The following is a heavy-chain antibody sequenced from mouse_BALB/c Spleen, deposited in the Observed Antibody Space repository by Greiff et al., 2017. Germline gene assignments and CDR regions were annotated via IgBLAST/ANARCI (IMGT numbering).Heavy chain of an antibody. Sequence: EVKVEESGGGLVKPGGSLKLSCAASGFAFSSYDMSWVRQTPEKRLEWVAYISSGGGSTYYPDTVKGRFTISRDNAKNTLYLQISSLKSEDTAMYYCARQGYGYFDYWGQGTTLTVSS. CDR2: ISSGGGST. CDR1: GFAFSSYD. CDR3: ARQGYGYFDY. J-gene: IGHJ2*01. D-gene: IGHD2-14*01. V-gene: IGHV5-12-1*01.